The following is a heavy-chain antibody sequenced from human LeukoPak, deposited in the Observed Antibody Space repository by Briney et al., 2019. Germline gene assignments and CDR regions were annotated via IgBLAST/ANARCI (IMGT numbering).Heavy chain of an antibody. CDR2: IYYSGST. Sequence: SETLSLTCTVSGGSVSSSSYYWGWIRQPPGKGLEWIGNIYYSGSTYYNPSLKSRVTISIDTSKNQFSLKLSSVTAADTAVYYCARLRGYSYGMFDYWGQGTLVTVSS. CDR1: GGSVSSSSYY. CDR3: ARLRGYSYGMFDY. D-gene: IGHD5-18*01. J-gene: IGHJ4*02. V-gene: IGHV4-39*01.